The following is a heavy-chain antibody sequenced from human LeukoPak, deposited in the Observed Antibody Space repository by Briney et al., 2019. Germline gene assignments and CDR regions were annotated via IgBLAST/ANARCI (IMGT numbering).Heavy chain of an antibody. CDR1: ADSINSANY. V-gene: IGHV4-38-2*01. J-gene: IGHJ4*02. D-gene: IGHD3-22*01. CDR3: ARGAYFDSRTYYPFGY. CDR2: IYHSGST. Sequence: PSETLSLTCAVSADSINSANYWAWIRQPPGKGLEWIGSIYHSGSTYYNPSLESRASMSVDTSKNQFSLRLISVTAADTAVYYCARGAYFDSRTYYPFGYWGQGTLLTVSS.